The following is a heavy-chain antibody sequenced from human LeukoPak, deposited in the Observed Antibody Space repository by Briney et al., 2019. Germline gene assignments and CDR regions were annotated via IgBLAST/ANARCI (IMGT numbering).Heavy chain of an antibody. D-gene: IGHD3-9*01. CDR2: INPNSGGT. J-gene: IGHJ4*02. CDR3: ARDPDDILTGYS. Sequence: GASVKVSCKASGGTFNNYAINWVRQAPGQGLEWMGWINPNSGGTNYAQKFQGRVTMTRDTSISTAYMELSRLRSDDTAVYYCARDPDDILTGYSWGQGTLVTVSS. CDR1: GGTFNNYA. V-gene: IGHV1-2*02.